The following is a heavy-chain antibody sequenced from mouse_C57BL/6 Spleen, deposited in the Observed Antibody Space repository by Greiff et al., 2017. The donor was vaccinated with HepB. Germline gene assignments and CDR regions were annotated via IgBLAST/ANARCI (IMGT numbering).Heavy chain of an antibody. D-gene: IGHD4-1*01. CDR3: AREDWDPAWFAY. CDR2: IYPGDGDT. Sequence: QVQLQQSGAELVKPGASVKISCKASGYAFSSYWMNWVKQRPGKGLEWIGQIYPGDGDTNYNGKFKGKATLTADKSSSTAYMQLSSLTSEDSAVYFCAREDWDPAWFAYWGQGTLVTVSA. J-gene: IGHJ3*01. CDR1: GYAFSSYW. V-gene: IGHV1-80*01.